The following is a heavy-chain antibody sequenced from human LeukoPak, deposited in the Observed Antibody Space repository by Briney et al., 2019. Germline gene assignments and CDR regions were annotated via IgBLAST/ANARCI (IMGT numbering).Heavy chain of an antibody. Sequence: ASVKVSCKASGYTFTDYYLHWVRQAPGQGLEWMGWINPSSGGTNYAQKLQGRVTMTRETSIGTAYMELSWLRSDDTAVYYCARAGLWDFSDTSGYHNAAFDIWGQGTMVTVSS. CDR2: INPSSGGT. D-gene: IGHD3-22*01. CDR1: GYTFTDYY. CDR3: ARAGLWDFSDTSGYHNAAFDI. J-gene: IGHJ3*02. V-gene: IGHV1-2*02.